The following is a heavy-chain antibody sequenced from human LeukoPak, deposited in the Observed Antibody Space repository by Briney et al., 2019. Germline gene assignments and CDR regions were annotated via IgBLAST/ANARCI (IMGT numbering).Heavy chain of an antibody. D-gene: IGHD2/OR15-2a*01. V-gene: IGHV3-23*01. J-gene: IGHJ4*02. CDR1: GFTFSSYA. CDR2: ISNNGRNT. Sequence: GGSLRLSCAASGFTFSSYAMSWVRQGPGKGLEWVSTISNNGRNTYYADSVKGRFTISRDNSKNTLWLQMSSLRAEDTAVYYCAKDLRGDFKAYYFDYWGQGTLVTVAS. CDR3: AKDLRGDFKAYYFDY.